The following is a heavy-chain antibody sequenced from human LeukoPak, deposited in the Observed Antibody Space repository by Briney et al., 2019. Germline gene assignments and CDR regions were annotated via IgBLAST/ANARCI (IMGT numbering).Heavy chain of an antibody. J-gene: IGHJ5*02. V-gene: IGHV3-74*01. CDR2: INGDGRNI. CDR1: GFTFSSYW. Sequence: GGSLRLSCVASGFTFSSYWMHWVRQDPRKGLVWVSRINGDGRNINYADSVRGRFTISRDNAKNTLYLQMNSLRAEDTAVYYCARAVAAAGIAGSWFDPWGQGTLVTVSS. CDR3: ARAVAAAGIAGSWFDP. D-gene: IGHD6-13*01.